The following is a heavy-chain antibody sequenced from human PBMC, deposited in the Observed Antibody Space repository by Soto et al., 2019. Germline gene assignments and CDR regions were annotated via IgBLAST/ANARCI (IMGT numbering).Heavy chain of an antibody. CDR1: GYTFTSYG. J-gene: IGHJ4*02. CDR3: ARVRLRAWDGDYTFDY. V-gene: IGHV1-18*01. Sequence: QVQLVQSGAEVKKPGASVKVSCKASGYTFTSYGISWVRQAPGQGLEWMGWISAYNGNTNYAQKLQGRGTMTTDTATSTAYMELGSLRSDDTAVYYCARVRLRAWDGDYTFDYWGQGTLVTVSS. D-gene: IGHD4-17*01. CDR2: ISAYNGNT.